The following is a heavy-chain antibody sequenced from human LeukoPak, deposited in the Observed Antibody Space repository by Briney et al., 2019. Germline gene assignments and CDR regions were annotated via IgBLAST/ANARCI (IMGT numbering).Heavy chain of an antibody. J-gene: IGHJ3*02. D-gene: IGHD2-21*02. CDR1: GYTFTGYY. CDR2: INPNSGGT. V-gene: IGHV1-2*02. Sequence: GASVKVSCKASGYTFTGYYMHWVRQAPGQGLEWMGWINPNSGGTNYAQKFQGRVTMTRDTSISTAYMELSRLRSDDTAVYYCARVGYCGGDCYSDPAFDIWGQGTMVTVSS. CDR3: ARVGYCGGDCYSDPAFDI.